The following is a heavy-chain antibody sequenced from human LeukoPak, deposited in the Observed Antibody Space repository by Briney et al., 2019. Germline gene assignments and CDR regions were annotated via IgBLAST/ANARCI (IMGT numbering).Heavy chain of an antibody. Sequence: ASVKLSCKASGYTFTGYYMHWVPQAPGQGLEWMGWINPNSGGTNYAQKFQGRVTLTRDTSISTAYMELRRMRSEDTAVYYGAGEAEGYCSSTSCYPYNWFDPWGQGTLVTVSS. CDR1: GYTFTGYY. V-gene: IGHV1-2*02. CDR3: AGEAEGYCSSTSCYPYNWFDP. CDR2: INPNSGGT. D-gene: IGHD2-2*01. J-gene: IGHJ5*02.